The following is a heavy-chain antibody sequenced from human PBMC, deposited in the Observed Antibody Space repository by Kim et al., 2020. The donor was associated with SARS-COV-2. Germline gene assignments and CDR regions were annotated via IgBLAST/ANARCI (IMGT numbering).Heavy chain of an antibody. CDR1: GFTFSTYA. CDR2: ISKDGRNE. V-gene: IGHV3-30*18. J-gene: IGHJ4*02. CDR3: AKGVWTSGPACAYDCYLDY. Sequence: GGSLRLSCAASGFTFSTYAMHWVRQLPGKVLEWVAVISKDGRNEYYADSVKGRFTISRDNSKNTLFLQMNSLRPEETAVYYCAKGVWTSGPACAYDCYLDYWGQGTQVTVS. D-gene: IGHD3-16*01.